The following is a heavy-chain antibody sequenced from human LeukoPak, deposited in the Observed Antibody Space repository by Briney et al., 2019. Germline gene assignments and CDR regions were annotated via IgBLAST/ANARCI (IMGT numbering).Heavy chain of an antibody. CDR1: GYSVTSYW. Sequence: GESLKISCKGSGYSVTSYWIGWVRQMPGKGLEWMGIIYPGDSDTRYSPSFQGQVTISADKSISTAYLQWSSLKASDTAMYYCARLPPPRRGYSYGLDYWGQGTLVTVSS. CDR3: ARLPPPRRGYSYGLDY. D-gene: IGHD5-18*01. J-gene: IGHJ4*02. CDR2: IYPGDSDT. V-gene: IGHV5-51*01.